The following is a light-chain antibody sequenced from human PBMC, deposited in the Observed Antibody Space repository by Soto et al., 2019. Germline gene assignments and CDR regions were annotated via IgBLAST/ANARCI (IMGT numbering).Light chain of an antibody. CDR1: SSDVGGYNF. V-gene: IGLV2-14*01. CDR3: SSYTSISTYV. CDR2: DVT. J-gene: IGLJ1*01. Sequence: QSVLTQPASVSGSRGQSITISCTGTSSDVGGYNFVSWYQQHPDKAPKLMIYDVTNRPSGVSNRFSGSKSGNTASLTISGLQAEDEADYYCSSYTSISTYVFGTRTKLTVL.